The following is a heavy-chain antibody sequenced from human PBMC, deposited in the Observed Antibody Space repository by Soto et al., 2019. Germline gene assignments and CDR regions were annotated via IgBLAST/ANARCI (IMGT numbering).Heavy chain of an antibody. J-gene: IGHJ4*02. CDR2: IYWDDAK. CDR3: AHKGGGDRILDY. D-gene: IGHD3-16*01. CDR1: GFSLSASGVG. V-gene: IGHV2-5*02. Sequence: QITLKESGPTLVKPTQTLTLTCTFSGFSLSASGVGVGWIRQPPGKALEWLAIIYWDDAKHYSPSLKSNLTITEATSKNQGVLTMTNMDPVDTATDYGAHKGGGDRILDYWGQGTLVTVSS.